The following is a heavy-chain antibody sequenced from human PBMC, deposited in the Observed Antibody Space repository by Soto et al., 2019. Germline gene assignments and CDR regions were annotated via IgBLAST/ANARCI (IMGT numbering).Heavy chain of an antibody. D-gene: IGHD2-2*03. CDR1: GYTFTSYA. Sequence: QVQLVQSGAEVKKPGASVKVSCKASGYTFTSYAMHWVRQAPGQRLEWMGWINAGNGNTKYSQKFQGRVTITRDTSASTAYMELSSLRSEDTAVYYCARDRGYLGWFDPWGQGTLVTVSS. CDR3: ARDRGYLGWFDP. J-gene: IGHJ5*02. V-gene: IGHV1-3*01. CDR2: INAGNGNT.